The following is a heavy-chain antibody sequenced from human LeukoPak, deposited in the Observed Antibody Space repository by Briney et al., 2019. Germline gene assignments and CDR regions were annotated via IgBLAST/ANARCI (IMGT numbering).Heavy chain of an antibody. CDR3: AKERSMSSSTLLVGDY. Sequence: GGSLRLSCAASGFTFSDYYMSWIRQAPGKGLEWVSAISGSGSSTYYADSVKGRFTISRDNSKNTLYLQMNSLRAEDTAVYYCAKERSMSSSTLLVGDYWGQGILVTVSS. V-gene: IGHV3-23*01. D-gene: IGHD2-2*01. J-gene: IGHJ4*02. CDR2: ISGSGSST. CDR1: GFTFSDYY.